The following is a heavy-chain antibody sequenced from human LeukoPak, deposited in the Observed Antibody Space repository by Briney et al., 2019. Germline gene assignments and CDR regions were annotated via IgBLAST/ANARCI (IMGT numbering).Heavy chain of an antibody. CDR1: GSTFTGYN. CDR2: INPNSGGT. CDR3: ARINTVFGVINNDY. V-gene: IGHV1-2*02. D-gene: IGHD3-3*01. J-gene: IGHJ4*02. Sequence: ASVKVSCKASGSTFTGYNIHWVRQAPGQGLEWMGWINPNSGGTNYAQKFQGRVTMTRDTSISTAYMELSTLRSDDTAVYHCARINTVFGVINNDYWGQGTLVTVSS.